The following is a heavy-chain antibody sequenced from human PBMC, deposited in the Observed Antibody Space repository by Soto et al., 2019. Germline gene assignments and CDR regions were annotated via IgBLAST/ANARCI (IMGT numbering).Heavy chain of an antibody. J-gene: IGHJ3*02. Sequence: EVQLLESGGGLVQPGGSLRLSCAASGFTFSSYAMSWVRQAPGKGLEWVSAISGSGGSTYYADSVKGRFTISRDNCKDTLYLQMNSLRAEDTAVYYCAKGDLLRDCAFDIWGQGTMVTVSS. CDR3: AKGDLLRDCAFDI. CDR2: ISGSGGST. CDR1: GFTFSSYA. V-gene: IGHV3-23*01. D-gene: IGHD3-9*01.